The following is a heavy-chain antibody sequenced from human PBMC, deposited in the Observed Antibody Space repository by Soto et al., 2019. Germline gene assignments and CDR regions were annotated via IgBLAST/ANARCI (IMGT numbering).Heavy chain of an antibody. Sequence: SETLSLTCAVYGGSFSCYYWSWIRQPPGKGLEWIGEINHSGSTNYNPSLKSRVTISVDTSKNQFSLKLSSVTAADTAVYYCARGRGSSGWSIDYWGQGTLVTVSS. V-gene: IGHV4-34*01. D-gene: IGHD6-19*01. J-gene: IGHJ4*02. CDR3: ARGRGSSGWSIDY. CDR1: GGSFSCYY. CDR2: INHSGST.